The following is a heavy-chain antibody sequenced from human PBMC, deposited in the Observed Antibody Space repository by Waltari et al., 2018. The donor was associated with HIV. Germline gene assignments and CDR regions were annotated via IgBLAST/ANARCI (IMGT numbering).Heavy chain of an antibody. V-gene: IGHV3-48*01. CDR3: ARDWAYCSNPTCYYPFDY. Sequence: EVQLVESGGGLVQPGGSLRLSCAASGFPFSSYSMYWVRQAPGRGLEWVSYISSSSSTIYYADSVKGRFTISRDNAKNSLYLQMNSLRAEDTAVYYCARDWAYCSNPTCYYPFDYWGQGTLVTVSS. D-gene: IGHD2-2*01. CDR1: GFPFSSYS. CDR2: ISSSSSTI. J-gene: IGHJ4*02.